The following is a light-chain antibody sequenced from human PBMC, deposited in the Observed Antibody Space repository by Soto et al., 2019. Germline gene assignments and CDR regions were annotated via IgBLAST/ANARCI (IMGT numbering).Light chain of an antibody. V-gene: IGKV1-9*01. Sequence: EIGMTQTPASRPVSVEDRVTITCRASQGISSNLAWYQQKPGKAPKLLIYAASTLQSGVPSRFSGSGSGTEFPLTVSSLQPEDCTTYYCQLFNGYPIPSGHGTRLEIK. CDR2: AAS. J-gene: IGKJ5*01. CDR3: QLFNGYPIP. CDR1: QGISSN.